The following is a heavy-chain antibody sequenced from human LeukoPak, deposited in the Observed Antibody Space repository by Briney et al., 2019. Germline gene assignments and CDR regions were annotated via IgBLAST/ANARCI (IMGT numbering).Heavy chain of an antibody. CDR1: GFTFSSYA. J-gene: IGHJ4*02. CDR3: AKDLKSWFGSGYYQGY. V-gene: IGHV3-23*01. Sequence: GVSLRLSCAASGFTFSSYAMSWVRQAPGKGLEWVSAISGSGGSTYYADSVKGRFTISRDNSKNTLYLQMNSLRAEDTAVYYCAKDLKSWFGSGYYQGYWGQGTLVTVSS. CDR2: ISGSGGST. D-gene: IGHD3-3*01.